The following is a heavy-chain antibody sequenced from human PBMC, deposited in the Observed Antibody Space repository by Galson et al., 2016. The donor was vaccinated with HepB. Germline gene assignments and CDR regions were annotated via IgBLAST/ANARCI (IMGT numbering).Heavy chain of an antibody. V-gene: IGHV3-23*01. Sequence: SLRLSCAASGFTFSDFAMSWVRQAPGKGLEWVSSIGGSSGNTYSADSVKGRFTISRDNSNSILSLEMTNVPTEDMAVYYCTKSAVTPPWGGSFDSWGPGILVPVSS. CDR1: GFTFSDFA. D-gene: IGHD4-17*01. CDR3: TKSAVTPPWGGSFDS. CDR2: IGGSSGNT. J-gene: IGHJ4*02.